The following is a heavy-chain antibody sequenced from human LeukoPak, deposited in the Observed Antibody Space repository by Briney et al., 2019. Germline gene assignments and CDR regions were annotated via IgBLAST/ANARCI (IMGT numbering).Heavy chain of an antibody. CDR2: ISSSSSTI. J-gene: IGHJ4*02. CDR1: GFTFSSYS. V-gene: IGHV3-48*01. Sequence: GGSLRLSCAASGFTFSSYSMNWVRQAPGKGLEWVSYISSSSSTIYYADSVKGRFTISRDNAKNSLYLQMNSLRAEDTAVYSCARDSLRYCSGDSCYYNYWGQGTLVTVSS. D-gene: IGHD2-15*01. CDR3: ARDSLRYCSGDSCYYNY.